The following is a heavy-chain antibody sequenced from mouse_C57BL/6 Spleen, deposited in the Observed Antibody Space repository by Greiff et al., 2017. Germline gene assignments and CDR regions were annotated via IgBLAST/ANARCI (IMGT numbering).Heavy chain of an antibody. CDR2: INPNNGGT. CDR3: ARYDYDGRSAMDY. D-gene: IGHD1-1*01. Sequence: EVQLQQSGPELVKPGASVKISCKASGYTFTDYYMNWVKQSHGKSLEWIGDINPNNGGTSYNQKFKGKATLTVDKSSSTAYMELRSLTSEDSAVYYCARYDYDGRSAMDYWGQGTSVTVSS. CDR1: GYTFTDYY. J-gene: IGHJ4*01. V-gene: IGHV1-26*01.